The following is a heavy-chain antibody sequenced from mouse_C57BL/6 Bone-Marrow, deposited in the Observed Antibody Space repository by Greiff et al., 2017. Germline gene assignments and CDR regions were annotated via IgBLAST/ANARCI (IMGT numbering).Heavy chain of an antibody. CDR2: IRNKANNHAT. D-gene: IGHD3-2*02. J-gene: IGHJ4*01. CDR3: TRGQLRLQAMDY. CDR1: GFTFSDAW. Sequence: EVKVEESGGGLVQPGGSMKLSCAASGFTFSDAWMDWVRQSPEKGLEWVAEIRNKANNHATYYAESVKGRFTISRDDSKSSVYLQMNSLRAEDTGIYYCTRGQLRLQAMDYWGQGTSVTVSS. V-gene: IGHV6-6*01.